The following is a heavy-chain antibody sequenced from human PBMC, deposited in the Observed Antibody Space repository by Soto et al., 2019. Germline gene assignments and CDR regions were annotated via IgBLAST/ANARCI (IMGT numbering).Heavy chain of an antibody. D-gene: IGHD3-10*01. CDR3: ARQGFGPLPGLVAV. CDR2: VHHSWGS. V-gene: IGHV4-59*08. Sequence: QVQLQESGPGLVKPSETLSLSCTVSGGSISSYYWSWFRQSPGKRMEWIGYVHHSWGSSYNPSLRSRVAISLDPSKSQFSLKVTSVTATDTAVYYCARQGFGPLPGLVAVWGQGTTVTVSS. CDR1: GGSISSYY. J-gene: IGHJ6*02.